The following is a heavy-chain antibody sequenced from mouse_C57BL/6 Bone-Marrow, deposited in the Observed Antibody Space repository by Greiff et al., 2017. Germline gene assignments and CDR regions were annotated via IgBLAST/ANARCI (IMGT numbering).Heavy chain of an antibody. Sequence: EVQLQHSGAELVRPGASVKLSCTASGFNIKDDYMHWVKQRPEQGLEWIGWIDPENGDTEYASKFQGKATITADTSSNTAYLQLSSLTSEDTAVYYCTTQGYDGYRFAYWGQGTLVTVSA. CDR1: GFNIKDDY. CDR2: IDPENGDT. CDR3: TTQGYDGYRFAY. J-gene: IGHJ3*01. V-gene: IGHV14-4*01. D-gene: IGHD2-3*01.